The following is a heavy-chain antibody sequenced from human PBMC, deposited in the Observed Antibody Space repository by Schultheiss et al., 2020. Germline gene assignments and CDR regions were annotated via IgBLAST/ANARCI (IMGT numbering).Heavy chain of an antibody. J-gene: IGHJ4*02. CDR3: ARLGATGGY. V-gene: IGHV4-31*11. Sequence: SETLSLTCAVSGGSISSGGYYWSWIRQHPGKGLEWNGYIYYSGSTYYNPSLKIRVTISVDTSKNQFSLKLSSVTAADTAVYYCARLGATGGYWGQGTLVTVSS. D-gene: IGHD1-26*01. CDR1: GGSISSGGYY. CDR2: IYYSGST.